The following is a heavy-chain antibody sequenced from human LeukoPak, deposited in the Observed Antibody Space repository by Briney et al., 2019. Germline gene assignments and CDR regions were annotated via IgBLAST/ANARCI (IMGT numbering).Heavy chain of an antibody. J-gene: IGHJ4*02. CDR1: GYIFTGYY. Sequence: GASVKVSCKASGYIFTGYYMHWVRQAPGQGLEWMGRINPNSGGTRYAQKFQGRFTVTTVTPISTAYMELSSLRSDDTAVYYCARAVSYYFDYWGQGTLVTVSS. V-gene: IGHV1-2*06. CDR2: INPNSGGT. CDR3: ARAVSYYFDY.